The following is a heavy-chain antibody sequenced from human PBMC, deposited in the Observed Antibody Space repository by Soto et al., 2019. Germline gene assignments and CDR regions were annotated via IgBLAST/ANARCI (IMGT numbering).Heavy chain of an antibody. D-gene: IGHD5-12*01. Sequence: PSETLSLTCAVSGDYITNNKWWTWVRQPPGKGLEWIGNIHYNGNTKYNPSLKSRVTMSVDTSKNQFSLKLISVTAADTAKYFCAREGNLGRWLQPLDFWGQGTLVTVSS. J-gene: IGHJ4*02. CDR3: AREGNLGRWLQPLDF. V-gene: IGHV4-4*02. CDR2: IHYNGNT. CDR1: GDYITNNKW.